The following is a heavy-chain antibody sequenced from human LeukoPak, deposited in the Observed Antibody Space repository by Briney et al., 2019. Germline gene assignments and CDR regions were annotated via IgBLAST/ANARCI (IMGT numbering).Heavy chain of an antibody. V-gene: IGHV4-34*01. D-gene: IGHD3-22*01. CDR2: INHSGST. J-gene: IGHJ4*02. Sequence: SEALSLTCAVYGGSFSGYYWRWIRQPPGKGLEWIGEINHSGSTDYNPSLKGRVTISVDTSKNQFSLKLSSVTAADTAVYYCARGVLGSSGYYYFDYWGQGTLVTVSS. CDR1: GGSFSGYY. CDR3: ARGVLGSSGYYYFDY.